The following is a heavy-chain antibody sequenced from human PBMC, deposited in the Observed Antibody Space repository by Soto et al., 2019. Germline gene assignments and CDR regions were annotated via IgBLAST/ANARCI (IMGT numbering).Heavy chain of an antibody. J-gene: IGHJ6*02. CDR1: GASISSDDYY. CDR3: AREVNTYYGMDV. V-gene: IGHV4-30-4*01. Sequence: QVQLQESGPGLVKPSQTLSLTCSISGASISSDDYYWSWFRQPPGKGLEWIGYISYSGGTYYNPSLRSRITISVDSSTTQFSLILSSVTAADTAVFYCAREVNTYYGMDVWGQGTTVTVSS. CDR2: ISYSGGT.